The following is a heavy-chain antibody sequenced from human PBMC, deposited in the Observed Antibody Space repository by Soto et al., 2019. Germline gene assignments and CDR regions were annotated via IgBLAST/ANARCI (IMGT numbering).Heavy chain of an antibody. V-gene: IGHV3-7*03. D-gene: IGHD3-22*01. CDR2: IKYDGSEK. CDR3: AREGDYYDSSGYFDY. J-gene: IGHJ4*02. CDR1: GFTFSSYW. Sequence: PGGSLRLSCAASGFTFSSYWMSWVRQAPGRGLEWMANIKYDGSEKYYVDSVKGRLTISRDNAKNSLYLQMNSLRSEDTAVYYCAREGDYYDSSGYFDYWGQGTLVTVSS.